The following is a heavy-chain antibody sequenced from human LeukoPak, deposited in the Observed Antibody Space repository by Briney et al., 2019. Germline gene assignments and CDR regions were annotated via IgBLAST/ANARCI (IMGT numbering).Heavy chain of an antibody. CDR2: INSDGSST. CDR3: ASIGV. V-gene: IGHV3-74*01. D-gene: IGHD1-26*01. CDR1: TFXXXW. Sequence: TFXXXWMHWXXXXPGKGLVWVSRINSDGSSTIYADSVKGRFTISRDNAKNTLYLQMNSLRAEDTAVYYCASIGVWGQGTTVTVSS. J-gene: IGHJ6*02.